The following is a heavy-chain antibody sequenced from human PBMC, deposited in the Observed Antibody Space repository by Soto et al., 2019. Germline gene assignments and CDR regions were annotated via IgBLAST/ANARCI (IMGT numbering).Heavy chain of an antibody. V-gene: IGHV4-59*01. J-gene: IGHJ6*02. Sequence: SETLSLTCTVSGGSISSYYWSWIRQPPGKGLEWIGYIYYSGSTNYNPSLKSRVTISVDTSKNQFSLKLSSVTAADTAVYYCARDVDTHGMDVWGQGTTVTVS. D-gene: IGHD5-18*01. CDR3: ARDVDTHGMDV. CDR1: GGSISSYY. CDR2: IYYSGST.